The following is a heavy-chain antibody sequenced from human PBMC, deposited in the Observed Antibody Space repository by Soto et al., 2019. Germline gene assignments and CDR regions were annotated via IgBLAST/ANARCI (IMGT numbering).Heavy chain of an antibody. CDR1: GFTFSSYS. Sequence: LRLSCAASGFTFSSYSMNWVRQAPGKGLEWVSSISSSSSYIYYADSVKGRFTISRDNAKNSLYLQMNSLRAEDTAVYYCASGRGEYCSGGSCYGDAFDIWGQGTMVTVSS. CDR3: ASGRGEYCSGGSCYGDAFDI. J-gene: IGHJ3*02. D-gene: IGHD2-15*01. V-gene: IGHV3-21*04. CDR2: ISSSSSYI.